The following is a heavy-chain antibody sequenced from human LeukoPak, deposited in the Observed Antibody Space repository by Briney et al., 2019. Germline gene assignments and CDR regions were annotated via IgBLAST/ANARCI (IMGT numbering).Heavy chain of an antibody. Sequence: SETLSLACAVYGGSFSGYYWSWSRQPPGKGLDWIGEINHSGSTNYNPSLKSRVTISVETSKNRFSLKLSSVTAADTAVYSCARGGGGYSGYGSDFDYWGQGTLVTVSS. CDR2: INHSGST. D-gene: IGHD5-12*01. CDR3: ARGGGGYSGYGSDFDY. CDR1: GGSFSGYY. V-gene: IGHV4-34*01. J-gene: IGHJ4*02.